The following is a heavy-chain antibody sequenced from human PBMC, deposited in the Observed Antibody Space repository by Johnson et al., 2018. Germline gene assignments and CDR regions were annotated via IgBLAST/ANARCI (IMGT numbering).Heavy chain of an antibody. D-gene: IGHD4-11*01. J-gene: IGHJ1*01. V-gene: IGHV1-8*01. CDR3: ARGPGDYGNGELQH. Sequence: VQLVESGAEVKKPGASVKVSCKASGYTFTSYDINWVRQATGQGLEWMGWMNPNSGNTGYAQKFQGRVTMTRNTSISTAYMELSILRSEDTAVYYWARGPGDYGNGELQHWGQGTLVTVSS. CDR1: GYTFTSYD. CDR2: MNPNSGNT.